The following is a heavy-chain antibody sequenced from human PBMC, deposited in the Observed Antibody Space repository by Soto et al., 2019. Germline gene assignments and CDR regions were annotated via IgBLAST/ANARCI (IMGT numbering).Heavy chain of an antibody. CDR1: GYSFTSYW. V-gene: IGHV5-51*01. CDR3: ARHFRNCSSTSCYYYYYYMDV. CDR2: IYPGDSDT. J-gene: IGHJ6*03. Sequence: PGESLKISCKGSGYSFTSYWIGWVRQMPWKGLEWMGIIYPGDSDTRYSPSFQGQVTISADKSISTAYLQWSSLKASDTAMYYCARHFRNCSSTSCYYYYYYMDVWGKGTTVTVSS. D-gene: IGHD2-2*01.